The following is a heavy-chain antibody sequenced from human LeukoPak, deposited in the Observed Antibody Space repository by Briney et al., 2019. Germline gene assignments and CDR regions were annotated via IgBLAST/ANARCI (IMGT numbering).Heavy chain of an antibody. D-gene: IGHD6-6*01. CDR1: GFTFNTYA. CDR2: ISGSGGTT. J-gene: IGHJ4*02. V-gene: IGHV3-23*01. Sequence: RGSLSLSCAASGFTFNTYAMNWVRQTPGKGLEWVSAISGSGGTTYYADSVKGRFTISRDNSKNTLSLQMNSLRAEDTAVYYCAKDFVYSSSSDFDYWGQGTLVTVSS. CDR3: AKDFVYSSSSDFDY.